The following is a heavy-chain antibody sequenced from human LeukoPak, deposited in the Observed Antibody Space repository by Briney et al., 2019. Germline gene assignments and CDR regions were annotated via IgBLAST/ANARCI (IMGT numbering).Heavy chain of an antibody. D-gene: IGHD6-13*01. Sequence: ASVKVSCKASGYTFTSYDVNWVRQATGQGLEWMGWMNPISGDTGYALKFQGRVTMSRNTSISTAYMELGSLRSEDTAVYYCARVAAAAGEFDYWGQGTLVTVSS. V-gene: IGHV1-8*01. CDR1: GYTFTSYD. J-gene: IGHJ4*02. CDR2: MNPISGDT. CDR3: ARVAAAAGEFDY.